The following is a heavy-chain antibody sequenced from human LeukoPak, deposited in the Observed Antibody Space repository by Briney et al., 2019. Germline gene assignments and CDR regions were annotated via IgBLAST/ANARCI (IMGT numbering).Heavy chain of an antibody. CDR1: GGSSSGYY. J-gene: IGHJ6*03. Sequence: SETLSLTCAVYGGSSSGYYWSWLRQPPGKGLEWIGEINHSRSTNYNPSLKSRVTISVDTSKNQFSLKLSSVTAPDRAVYYCARGTVTRYYYYYYMDVWGKGTTVTVSS. CDR3: ARGTVTRYYYYYYMDV. V-gene: IGHV4-34*01. D-gene: IGHD4-17*01. CDR2: INHSRST.